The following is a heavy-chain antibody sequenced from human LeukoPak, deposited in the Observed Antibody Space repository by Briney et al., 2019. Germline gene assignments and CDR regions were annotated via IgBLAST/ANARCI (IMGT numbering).Heavy chain of an antibody. CDR3: ARAMN. D-gene: IGHD3-22*01. CDR1: EFTFSSDW. J-gene: IGHJ4*02. CDR2: INQDGSEK. V-gene: IGHV3-7*01. Sequence: GGSLRLSCAASEFTFSSDWMSWVRQAPGKGLEWVARINQDGSEKYYVDSVKGRFTISRDNAKNSLYLQMNSLGGEDTAVYYCARAMNWGQGTLVSVSS.